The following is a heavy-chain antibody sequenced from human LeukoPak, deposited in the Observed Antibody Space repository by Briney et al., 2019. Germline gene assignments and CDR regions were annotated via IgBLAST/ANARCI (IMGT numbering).Heavy chain of an antibody. CDR1: GYTFTSYG. D-gene: IGHD2-15*01. CDR3: ARDGYCSGGSCHEGDAFDI. J-gene: IGHJ3*02. V-gene: IGHV1-18*01. CDR2: ISAYNGNT. Sequence: ASVKVSCKASGYTFTSYGISWVRQAPGRGLEWMGWISAYNGNTNYAQKLQGRVTMTTDTSTSTAYMELRSLRSDDTAVYYCARDGYCSGGSCHEGDAFDIWGQGTMVTVSS.